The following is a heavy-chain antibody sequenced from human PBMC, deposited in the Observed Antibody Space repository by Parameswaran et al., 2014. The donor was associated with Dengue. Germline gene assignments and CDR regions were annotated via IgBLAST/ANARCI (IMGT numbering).Heavy chain of an antibody. Sequence: VRQMPGKGLEWMGIIYPSDSDTRYTPSFQGQVTISADKSISTAYLQWSSLKASDTAMYYCARGHDSTPNSAFDIWGQGTMVTVSS. V-gene: IGHV5-51*01. CDR2: IYPSDSDT. J-gene: IGHJ3*02. CDR3: ARGHDSTPNSAFDI. D-gene: IGHD3-22*01.